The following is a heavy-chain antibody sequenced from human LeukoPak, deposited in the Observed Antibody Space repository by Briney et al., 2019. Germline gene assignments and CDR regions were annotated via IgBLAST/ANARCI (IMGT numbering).Heavy chain of an antibody. D-gene: IGHD1-7*01. CDR3: ARDGSSMGTNFDY. CDR1: GFTFSSYS. Sequence: PGGSLRLSCAASGFTFSSYSMNWVRQAPGKGLEWVSSISPSSSYIYYADSVKGRFTISRDNAKNSLYLQMNSLRAEDTAVYYCARDGSSMGTNFDYWGQGTLVTVSS. J-gene: IGHJ4*02. V-gene: IGHV3-21*01. CDR2: ISPSSSYI.